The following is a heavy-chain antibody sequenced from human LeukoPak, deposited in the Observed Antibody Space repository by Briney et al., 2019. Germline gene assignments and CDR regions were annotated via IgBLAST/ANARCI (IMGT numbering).Heavy chain of an antibody. D-gene: IGHD7-27*01. CDR1: GYTFTSYD. V-gene: IGHV1-8*01. J-gene: IGHJ6*02. CDR3: ARKTGGYYYYYYGMDV. Sequence: ASVKVSCKASGYTFTSYDSNWVRQATGQGLEWMGWLNPNSGNTGYAQKFQGRVTMTRNTSIRTAYMELSSLRSEDTAVYYCARKTGGYYYYYYGMDVWGQGTTVTVSS. CDR2: LNPNSGNT.